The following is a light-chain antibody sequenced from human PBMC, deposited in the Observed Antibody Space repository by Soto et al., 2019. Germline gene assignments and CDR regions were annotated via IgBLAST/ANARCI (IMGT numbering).Light chain of an antibody. CDR1: SSNIGSNY. J-gene: IGLJ3*02. Sequence: QPVLTQPPSASGTPGQRATISCSGSSSNIGSNYVYWYQQLPGTAPKLLIYRNDQRPSGVPDRFSGSKSGTSASLAISGLRSDDEADYYCAPWDDSLSGVVFGGGTKLTVL. CDR2: RND. CDR3: APWDDSLSGVV. V-gene: IGLV1-47*01.